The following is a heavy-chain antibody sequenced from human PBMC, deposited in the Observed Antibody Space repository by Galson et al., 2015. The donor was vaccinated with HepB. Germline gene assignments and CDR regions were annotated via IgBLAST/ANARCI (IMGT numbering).Heavy chain of an antibody. Sequence: SLRLSCAASGFTFSSYGMHWVRQAPGKGLEWVAVISYDGSNKYYADSVKGRFTISRDNSKNTLYLQMNSLRAEDTAVYYCADSGYGLSGYWGQGTLVTVSS. CDR3: ADSGYGLSGY. D-gene: IGHD5-12*01. CDR1: GFTFSSYG. V-gene: IGHV3-30*03. CDR2: ISYDGSNK. J-gene: IGHJ4*02.